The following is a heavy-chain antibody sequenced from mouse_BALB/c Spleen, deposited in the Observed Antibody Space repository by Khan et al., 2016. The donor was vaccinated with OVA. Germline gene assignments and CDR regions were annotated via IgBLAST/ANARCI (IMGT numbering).Heavy chain of an antibody. Sequence: QVQLQQSGAELARPGASVKLSCKASGYTFTDYYITWVKQRTGQGLEWFGEIYPGSGNTYYNENFKGKATLTADKSSNTAYIHLSSLTSEDSAVYFCARMDTTSLDYWGQGTTLTVSS. CDR1: GYTFTDYY. V-gene: IGHV1-77*01. CDR2: IYPGSGNT. D-gene: IGHD2-3*01. CDR3: ARMDTTSLDY. J-gene: IGHJ2*01.